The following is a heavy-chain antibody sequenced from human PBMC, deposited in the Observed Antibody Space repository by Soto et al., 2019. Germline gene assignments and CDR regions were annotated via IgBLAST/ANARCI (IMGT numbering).Heavy chain of an antibody. CDR1: GDSFTNYW. D-gene: IGHD6-19*01. Sequence: GESQKISSKCSGDSFTNYWIAWVRQMPGRGLEWMGIIYPGDSETRYSPSLQGQVTISADTSISTAYLQWTSLKASDTAMYYCARSRRGAYSSGWYSPSGYYNYGIDVWGQGTKVTVSS. J-gene: IGHJ6*02. CDR3: ARSRRGAYSSGWYSPSGYYNYGIDV. V-gene: IGHV5-51*01. CDR2: IYPGDSET.